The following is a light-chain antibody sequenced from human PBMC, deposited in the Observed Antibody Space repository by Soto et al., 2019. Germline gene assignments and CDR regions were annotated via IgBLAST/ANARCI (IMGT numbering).Light chain of an antibody. J-gene: IGKJ2*01. V-gene: IGKV1-5*01. Sequence: DIQMTQSPSPLSASVGDRVTITCRASQSVTNWLAWYQQKPGKAPNLLIYDASRLQSGIPSRFSGSGSGTEFTLTISSLQPDDCATYYCQQYTTYPYTVGQGPKLEIK. CDR2: DAS. CDR1: QSVTNW. CDR3: QQYTTYPYT.